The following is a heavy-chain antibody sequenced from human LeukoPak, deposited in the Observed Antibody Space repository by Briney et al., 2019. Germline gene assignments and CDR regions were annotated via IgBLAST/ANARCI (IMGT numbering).Heavy chain of an antibody. D-gene: IGHD2-8*01. Sequence: GGSLRLSCAASGFTFSSYAMSWVRQAPGKGLEWVSAISGSGGSTYYADSVKGRFTISRDNSKNTLYLQMNSLRAEDTAVYYCAKDPDYCTNGVCYSGLGGFDYWGQGTLVTVSS. CDR2: ISGSGGST. J-gene: IGHJ4*02. CDR1: GFTFSSYA. CDR3: AKDPDYCTNGVCYSGLGGFDY. V-gene: IGHV3-23*01.